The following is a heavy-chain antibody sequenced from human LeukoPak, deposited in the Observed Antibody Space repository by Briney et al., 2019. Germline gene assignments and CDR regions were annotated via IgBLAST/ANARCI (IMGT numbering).Heavy chain of an antibody. J-gene: IGHJ4*02. CDR2: ISAYNGNT. CDR3: ASGSYDYVWGSYPRD. CDR1: GYTFTSYG. Sequence: ASVKVSCKASGYTFTSYGISWVRQAPGQGLEWMGWISAYNGNTNYAQKLQGRVTMTTDTSTSTAYVELRSLRSDDTAVYYCASGSYDYVWGSYPRDWGQGTLVTVSS. D-gene: IGHD3-16*02. V-gene: IGHV1-18*01.